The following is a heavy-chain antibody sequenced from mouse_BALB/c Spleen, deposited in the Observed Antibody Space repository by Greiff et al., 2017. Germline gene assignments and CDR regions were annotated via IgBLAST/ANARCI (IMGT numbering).Heavy chain of an antibody. CDR3: ARKGVHYDYDGFAY. CDR2: IWSGGST. Sequence: VQLKQSGPGLVQPSQSLSITCTVSGFSLTSYGVHWVRQSPGKGLEWLGVIWSGGSTDYNAAFISRLSISKDNSKSQVFFKMNSLQANDTAIYYCARKGVHYDYDGFAYWGQGTLVTVSA. D-gene: IGHD2-4*01. J-gene: IGHJ3*01. CDR1: GFSLTSYG. V-gene: IGHV2-2*02.